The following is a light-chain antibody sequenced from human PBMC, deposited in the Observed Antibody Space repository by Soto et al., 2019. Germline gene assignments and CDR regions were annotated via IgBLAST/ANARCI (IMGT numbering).Light chain of an antibody. J-gene: IGLJ2*01. CDR2: LSSDGSH. CDR3: QTWDTGARVV. CDR1: SGHSSYA. Sequence: QPVLTQSPSASASLGASVKLTCTLSSGHSSYAIAWHQQQPEKGPRYLMKLSSDGSHSKGDGIPDRFSGYSSGAERYLTISSLQSEAEADYYCQTWDTGARVVFGGGTKLTVL. V-gene: IGLV4-69*01.